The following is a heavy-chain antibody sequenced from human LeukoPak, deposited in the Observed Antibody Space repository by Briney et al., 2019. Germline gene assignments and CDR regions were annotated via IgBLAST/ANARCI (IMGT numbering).Heavy chain of an antibody. CDR3: AKGSYSSRWYHFDY. CDR2: ISGSADST. Sequence: GGSLRLSCAASGLTFSSHAMSWVRQAPGKGLEWVSTISGSADSTNYADSVKGRFTISRDNSKNTLYLQMNSLRAEDTAVYYCAKGSYSSRWYHFDYWGQGTLVTVSS. D-gene: IGHD6-13*01. J-gene: IGHJ4*02. V-gene: IGHV3-23*01. CDR1: GLTFSSHA.